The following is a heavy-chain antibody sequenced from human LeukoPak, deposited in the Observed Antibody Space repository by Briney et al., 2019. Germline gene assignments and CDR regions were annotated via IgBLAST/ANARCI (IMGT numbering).Heavy chain of an antibody. CDR1: GGSFRGYY. J-gene: IGHJ4*02. CDR2: INHSGST. V-gene: IGHV4-34*01. D-gene: IGHD2-2*01. Sequence: PSETLSLTCAVYGGSFRGYYWSWIRQPPGKALEWIGEINHSGSTNHNPSLKSRVTISIDTSKNQFSLKLRSVTAADTAVYYCARPIDCSATTCSSPFDHWGQGSLVTVSA. CDR3: ARPIDCSATTCSSPFDH.